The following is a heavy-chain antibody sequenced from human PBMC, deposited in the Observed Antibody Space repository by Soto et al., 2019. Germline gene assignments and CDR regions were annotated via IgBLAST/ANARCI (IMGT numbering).Heavy chain of an antibody. D-gene: IGHD5-12*01. CDR1: GGSISSGGYY. J-gene: IGHJ5*02. CDR2: IYYSGST. V-gene: IGHV4-31*03. Sequence: PSETLSLTCTVSGGSISSGGYYWSWIRQHPGKGLEWIGYIYYSGSTYYNPSLKSRVTISVDTSKNQFSLKLSSLTAADTAVYYCARGRRRDGYNRSPGFDPWGQGTLVTVS. CDR3: ARGRRRDGYNRSPGFDP.